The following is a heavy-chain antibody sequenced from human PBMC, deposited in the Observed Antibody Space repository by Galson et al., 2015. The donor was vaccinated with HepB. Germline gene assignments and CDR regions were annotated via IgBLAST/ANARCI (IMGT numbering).Heavy chain of an antibody. Sequence: SLRLSCAASGFTFSSYSMNWVRQAPGKGLEWVSSISSSSSYIYYADSVKGRFTISRDNAKNSLYLQMNSLRAEDTAVYYCARSRSGSYYGWFDPWGQGTLVTVSS. CDR3: ARSRSGSYYGWFDP. CDR2: ISSSSSYI. J-gene: IGHJ5*02. CDR1: GFTFSSYS. D-gene: IGHD1-26*01. V-gene: IGHV3-21*01.